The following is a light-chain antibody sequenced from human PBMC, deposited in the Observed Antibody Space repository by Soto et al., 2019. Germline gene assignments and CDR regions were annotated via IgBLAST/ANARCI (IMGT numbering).Light chain of an antibody. Sequence: QSVLTQPPSPLGPPGQRVTFFCSGSSSNIGTNAVSWYQQLPGAAPKLLIKSNDQRPSGVPDRFSGSKSGASASLAIRGLQSEDEADYYCAAWDDSLNGYVFGTGTKVTVL. V-gene: IGLV1-44*01. J-gene: IGLJ1*01. CDR1: SSNIGTNA. CDR2: SND. CDR3: AAWDDSLNGYV.